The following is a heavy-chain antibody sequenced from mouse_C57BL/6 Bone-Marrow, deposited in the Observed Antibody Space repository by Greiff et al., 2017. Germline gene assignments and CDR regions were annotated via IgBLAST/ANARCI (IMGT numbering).Heavy chain of an antibody. CDR1: GYTFTEYT. D-gene: IGHD2-1*01. J-gene: IGHJ2*01. CDR3: ARHEGIYYGNPYYFDY. CDR2: FYPGSGSI. Sequence: QVQLQQSGAELVKPGASVKLSCTASGYTFTEYTIHWVKQRSGQGLEWIGWFYPGSGSIKYNEKFKDKATLTADKSSSTVYMELSRLTSEDSAVYFCARHEGIYYGNPYYFDYWGQGTTLTVSS. V-gene: IGHV1-62-2*01.